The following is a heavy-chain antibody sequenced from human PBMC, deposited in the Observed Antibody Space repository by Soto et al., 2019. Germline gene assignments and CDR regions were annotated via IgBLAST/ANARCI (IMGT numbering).Heavy chain of an antibody. J-gene: IGHJ5*02. CDR3: ARDRGYNWNYGWFDP. D-gene: IGHD1-7*01. V-gene: IGHV1-18*01. Sequence: QVQLVQSGAEVKKPGASVKVSAKASGYTFTSYGIGWGRQALGQGLEGMGRISAYNGNTNYAQKLQGRVTMTTDTSTSTAYMELRSLRSDDTAVYYCARDRGYNWNYGWFDPWGQGTLVTVSS. CDR2: ISAYNGNT. CDR1: GYTFTSYG.